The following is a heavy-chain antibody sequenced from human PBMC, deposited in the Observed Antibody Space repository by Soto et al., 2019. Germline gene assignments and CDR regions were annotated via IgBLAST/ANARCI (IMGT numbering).Heavy chain of an antibody. J-gene: IGHJ5*01. Sequence: GGSLRLSCAASGFTFSRHAIHWVRLTPGRGLEWVLAISRDGSYIYYTDSVKGRFTVSRDNSKNTVFVQMNRLIPDDTALYFSASTRNGGVADSFDSWGQGTRVTVYS. CDR1: GFTFSRHA. CDR3: ASTRNGGVADSFDS. D-gene: IGHD3-3*01. CDR2: ISRDGSYI. V-gene: IGHV3-30*04.